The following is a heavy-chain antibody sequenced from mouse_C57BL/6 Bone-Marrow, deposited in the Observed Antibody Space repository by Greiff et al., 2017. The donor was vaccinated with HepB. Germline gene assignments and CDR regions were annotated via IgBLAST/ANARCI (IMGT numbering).Heavy chain of an antibody. J-gene: IGHJ3*01. CDR1: GFTFSDYG. Sequence: DVKLVESGGGLVKPGGSLKLSCAASGFTFSDYGMHWVRQAPEKGLEWVAYISSGSSTIYYADTVKGRFTISRDNAKNTLFLQMTSLRSEDTAMYYCARDYGSRKFAYWGQGTLVTVSA. V-gene: IGHV5-17*01. CDR3: ARDYGSRKFAY. CDR2: ISSGSSTI. D-gene: IGHD1-1*01.